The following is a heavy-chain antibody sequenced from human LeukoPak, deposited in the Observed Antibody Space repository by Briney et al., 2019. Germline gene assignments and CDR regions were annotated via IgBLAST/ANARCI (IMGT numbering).Heavy chain of an antibody. Sequence: GGSLRLSCAASGFTFSSYAMSWVRQAPGKGLEWVSAISGSGGSTYYADSVKGRFTIYRDNSKNTLYLQMNSLRAEDTAVYYCAKVLAIFGVVISESSFDYWGQGTLVTVSS. CDR1: GFTFSSYA. CDR2: ISGSGGST. D-gene: IGHD3-3*01. CDR3: AKVLAIFGVVISESSFDY. J-gene: IGHJ4*02. V-gene: IGHV3-23*01.